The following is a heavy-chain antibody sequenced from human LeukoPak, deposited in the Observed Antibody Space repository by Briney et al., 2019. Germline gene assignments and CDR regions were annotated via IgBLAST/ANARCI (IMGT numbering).Heavy chain of an antibody. Sequence: PSETLSLTCTVSGGSISSYYWSWIRQPPGKGLEWIGYIYYSRSTNYNPSLKSRVTISVDTSKNQFSLKLSSVTAADTAVYYCARVLTIDYGDYVGPSGWFDPWGQGTLVTVSS. V-gene: IGHV4-59*01. CDR3: ARVLTIDYGDYVGPSGWFDP. CDR1: GGSISSYY. D-gene: IGHD4-17*01. CDR2: IYYSRST. J-gene: IGHJ5*02.